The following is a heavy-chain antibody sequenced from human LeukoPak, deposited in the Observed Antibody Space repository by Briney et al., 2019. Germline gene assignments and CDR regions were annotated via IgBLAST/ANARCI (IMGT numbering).Heavy chain of an antibody. CDR1: GGSISSDY. CDR2: FYYSDST. D-gene: IGHD1-26*01. Sequence: SETLSLTCTVSGGSISSDYWSWIRQPPGKGLEWIGYFYYSDSTNYNPSLKSRVTISVDTSKNQFSLKLSSVTAADTAVYYCARDLGGIYFDYWGQGTLVTVSS. J-gene: IGHJ4*02. CDR3: ARDLGGIYFDY. V-gene: IGHV4-59*01.